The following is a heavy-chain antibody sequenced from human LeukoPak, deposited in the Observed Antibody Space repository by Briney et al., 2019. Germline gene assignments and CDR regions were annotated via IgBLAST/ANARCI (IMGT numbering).Heavy chain of an antibody. V-gene: IGHV1-24*01. Sequence: ASVKVSCKVSGYTLTELSMHWVRQAPGKGLEWMGGFDPEDGETIYAQKFQGRVTMTEDTSTDTAYVELSSLRSEDTAVYYCATAGSRVIITRGYCFDYWGQGTLVTVSS. CDR1: GYTLTELS. D-gene: IGHD3-10*01. J-gene: IGHJ4*02. CDR3: ATAGSRVIITRGYCFDY. CDR2: FDPEDGET.